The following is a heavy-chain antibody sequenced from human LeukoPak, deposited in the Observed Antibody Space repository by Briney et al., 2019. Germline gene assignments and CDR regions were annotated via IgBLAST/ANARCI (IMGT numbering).Heavy chain of an antibody. J-gene: IGHJ6*03. CDR2: IYTSGST. Sequence: PSETLSLTCTVSGGSISSGSYYWSWIRQPAGKGLEWIGRIYTSGSTNYNPSLKSRVTISVDTSKNQFSLKLSSVTAADTAVYYCARDVHALGYCSGGSCYYYYYYYMDVWGKGTTVTVSS. CDR3: ARDVHALGYCSGGSCYYYYYYYMDV. CDR1: GGSISSGSYY. D-gene: IGHD2-15*01. V-gene: IGHV4-61*02.